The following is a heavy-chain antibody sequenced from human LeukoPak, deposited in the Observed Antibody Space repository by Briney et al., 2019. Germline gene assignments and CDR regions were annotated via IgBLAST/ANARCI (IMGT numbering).Heavy chain of an antibody. V-gene: IGHV3-9*01. CDR3: AKDLSSAITSALVLDV. J-gene: IGHJ6*02. Sequence: GRSLRLSCAASGFTFDDYAMHWVRQAPGKGLEWVSGITWNRDNIGYGDSVKGRFTISRDNVKNVLYLQMTSLRPEDTALYYCAKDLSSAITSALVLDVWGQGTTVTVSS. CDR1: GFTFDDYA. D-gene: IGHD3-22*01. CDR2: ITWNRDNI.